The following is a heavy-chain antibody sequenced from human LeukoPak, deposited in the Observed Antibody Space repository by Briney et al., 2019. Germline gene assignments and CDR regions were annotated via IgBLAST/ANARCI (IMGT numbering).Heavy chain of an antibody. D-gene: IGHD5-24*01. CDR2: ISWNSGSI. J-gene: IGHJ4*02. V-gene: IGHV3-9*01. CDR1: RFTFDDYA. Sequence: GRSLRLSCAASRFTFDDYAMHWVRQAPGKGLEWVSGISWNSGSIGYADSVKGRFTISRDNAKNSLYLQMNSLRAEDTALYYCAKGGVEMATISDFDYWGQGTLVTVSS. CDR3: AKGGVEMATISDFDY.